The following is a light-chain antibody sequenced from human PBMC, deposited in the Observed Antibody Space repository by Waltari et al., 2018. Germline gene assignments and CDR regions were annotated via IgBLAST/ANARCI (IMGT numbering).Light chain of an antibody. CDR2: RAS. CDR3: QQYSDDWT. V-gene: IGKV1-5*03. CDR1: QSINRW. J-gene: IGKJ1*01. Sequence: DIQMTQSPSTLSASVGDTVSITCWASQSINRWLAWYQQKPGKAPNRLIYRASTLESGVPSRFSGSESGAEFTLTISSLQPDDFATYYCQQYSDDWTFGQGTKVEIK.